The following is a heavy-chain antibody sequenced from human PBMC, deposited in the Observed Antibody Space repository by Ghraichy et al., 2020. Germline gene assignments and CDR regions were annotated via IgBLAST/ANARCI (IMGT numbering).Heavy chain of an antibody. Sequence: GGSLRLSCAASGFTFSSYSMNWVRQAPGKGLEWVSSISSSSSYIYYADSVKGRFTISRDNAKNSLYLQMNSLRAEDTAVYYCARDRNDFWSGYYNGWFDPWGQGTLVTVSS. CDR3: ARDRNDFWSGYYNGWFDP. V-gene: IGHV3-21*01. J-gene: IGHJ5*02. CDR2: ISSSSSYI. CDR1: GFTFSSYS. D-gene: IGHD3-3*01.